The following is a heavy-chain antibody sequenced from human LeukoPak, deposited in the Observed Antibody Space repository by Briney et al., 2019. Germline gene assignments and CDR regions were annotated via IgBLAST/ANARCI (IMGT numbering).Heavy chain of an antibody. D-gene: IGHD3-10*01. CDR1: GFTFSSYS. V-gene: IGHV3-21*01. CDR2: ISSSSSYI. Sequence: GGSLRLSCAASGFTFSSYSMNWVRQAPGKGLEWVSSISSSSSYIYYADSVKGRFTISRDNAKNSLYLQMNSLRAEDTAVYYCARDQEFGEFADYWGQGTLVTVSS. CDR3: ARDQEFGEFADY. J-gene: IGHJ4*02.